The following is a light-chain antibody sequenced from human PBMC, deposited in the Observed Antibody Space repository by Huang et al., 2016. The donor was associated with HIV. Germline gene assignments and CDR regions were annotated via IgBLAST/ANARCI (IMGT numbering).Light chain of an antibody. CDR1: RSILYNSNNKNY. Sequence: DIVLTQSPDSLAVSLGERATINCSSSRSILYNSNNKNYLAWHQQKPGQSPQLLIYWASTRESGVPDRFSGSGSETDFTLTISSLQAEDVAVYFCQQYYTTPGTFGPGTTVHIK. V-gene: IGKV4-1*01. CDR3: QQYYTTPGT. CDR2: WAS. J-gene: IGKJ3*01.